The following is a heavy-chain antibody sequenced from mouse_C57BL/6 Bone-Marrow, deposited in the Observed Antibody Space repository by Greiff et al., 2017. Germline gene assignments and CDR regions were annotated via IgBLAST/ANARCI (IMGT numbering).Heavy chain of an antibody. D-gene: IGHD6-1*01. CDR3: ASASGTWFAS. V-gene: IGHV1-59*01. CDR1: GYTFTSFW. Sequence: VQLQQPGAELLRPGTSVKLSCKASGYTFTSFWMHWVKQRPGQGLEWIGVIDPSDSYTNYNQQFMGKATLTVDTSSSTAYMQLSSLTSEDSAVYYCASASGTWFASWGQETLVTVSA. CDR2: IDPSDSYT. J-gene: IGHJ3*01.